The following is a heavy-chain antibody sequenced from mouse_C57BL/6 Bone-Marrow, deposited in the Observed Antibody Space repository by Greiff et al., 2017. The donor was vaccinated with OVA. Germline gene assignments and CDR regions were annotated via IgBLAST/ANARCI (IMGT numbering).Heavy chain of an antibody. CDR2: SRNKANDYTT. CDR1: GFTFSDFY. D-gene: IGHD4-1*01. V-gene: IGHV7-1*01. CDR3: ARDATGLYAMDY. J-gene: IGHJ4*01. Sequence: EVQGVESGGGLVQSGRSLRLSCATSGFTFSDFYMEWVRQAPGKGLEWIAASRNKANDYTTEYSASVKGRFIVSRDTSQSILYLQMNALRAEDTAIYYCARDATGLYAMDYWGQGTSVTVSS.